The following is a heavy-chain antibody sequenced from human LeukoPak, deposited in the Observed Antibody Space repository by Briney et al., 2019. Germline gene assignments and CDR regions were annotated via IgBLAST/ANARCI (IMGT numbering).Heavy chain of an antibody. Sequence: SETLSLTCTVSGGSISSDYWSWSRQPPGEGLGWIGYIYYSGSTNYNPSLKSRVTMSVVKCKNEFSLKLSSVTDADTAVYYCARANRDYGGNDYWGQGTLVTVSS. V-gene: IGHV4-59*01. D-gene: IGHD4-23*01. CDR1: GGSISSDY. CDR3: ARANRDYGGNDY. J-gene: IGHJ4*02. CDR2: IYYSGST.